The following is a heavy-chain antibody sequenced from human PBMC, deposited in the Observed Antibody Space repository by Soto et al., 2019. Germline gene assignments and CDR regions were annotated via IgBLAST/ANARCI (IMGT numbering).Heavy chain of an antibody. CDR2: LRGSGDST. CDR1: GFTFSTYA. Sequence: EVQLLESGGGLVQPGGSLRLSCAASGFTFSTYAMYWVRPAPGEGLVWVSGLRGSGDSTYYADSVKGRFTVSRDNSKNTLYLQMNSLRGEDTAVFYCAKERSSGWSFDYWGQGTLVTVSP. CDR3: AKERSSGWSFDY. J-gene: IGHJ4*02. V-gene: IGHV3-23*01. D-gene: IGHD6-19*01.